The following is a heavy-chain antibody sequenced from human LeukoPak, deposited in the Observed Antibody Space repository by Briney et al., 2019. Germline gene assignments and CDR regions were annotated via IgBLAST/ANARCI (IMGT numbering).Heavy chain of an antibody. D-gene: IGHD3-22*01. J-gene: IGHJ3*02. CDR1: GFTFSDYY. Sequence: GGSLRLSCAASGFTFSDYYMSWIRQAPGKGLEWVSYISSSGSTIYYADSVKGRFTISRDNAKNSLYLQMNSLRAEDTAVYYCARDLGEDSSGYYHDAFDIWGQGTMVTVSS. CDR3: ARDLGEDSSGYYHDAFDI. V-gene: IGHV3-11*01. CDR2: ISSSGSTI.